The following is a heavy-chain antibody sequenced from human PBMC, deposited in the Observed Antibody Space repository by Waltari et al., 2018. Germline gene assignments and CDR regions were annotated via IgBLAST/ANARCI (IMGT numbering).Heavy chain of an antibody. CDR3: ALPHIRGDYMDV. Sequence: QVQLVQSGAEVKKPGASVKVSCKASGYTFTGYYMHWVRQAPGQGLEWMGRINPNRGGTNYAQKVQGRVTMTRDTSISTAYMELSRLRSDDTAVYYCALPHIRGDYMDVWGKGTTVTVSS. V-gene: IGHV1-2*06. CDR2: INPNRGGT. D-gene: IGHD2-21*01. CDR1: GYTFTGYY. J-gene: IGHJ6*03.